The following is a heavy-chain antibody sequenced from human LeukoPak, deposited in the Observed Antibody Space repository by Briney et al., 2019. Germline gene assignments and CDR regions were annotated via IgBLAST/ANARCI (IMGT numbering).Heavy chain of an antibody. CDR2: INPNSGGT. J-gene: IGHJ4*02. CDR3: ARWRAARPGTSYYFDY. Sequence: ASVKVSCKASGYTFTGYYMHWVRQAPGQGLEWMGRINPNSGGTNYAQKFQGRVTMTRDTSISTAYMELSSLRSEDTAVYYCARWRAARPGTSYYFDYWGQGTLVTVSS. V-gene: IGHV1-2*06. D-gene: IGHD6-6*01. CDR1: GYTFTGYY.